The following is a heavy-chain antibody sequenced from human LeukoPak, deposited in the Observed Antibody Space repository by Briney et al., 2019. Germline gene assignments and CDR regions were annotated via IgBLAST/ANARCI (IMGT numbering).Heavy chain of an antibody. CDR3: AKDRFFYDLVY. V-gene: IGHV3-11*04. Sequence: ETGGSLRLSCAVSGFKFSHYYMTWVRQAPGKGLEWISYTNDSGNTIYYADSVKGRFTISRDNAKNSLYLQMNSLRAEDTAVYYCAKDRFFYDLVYWGQGTLVTVSS. CDR2: TNDSGNTI. J-gene: IGHJ4*02. D-gene: IGHD3-3*01. CDR1: GFKFSHYY.